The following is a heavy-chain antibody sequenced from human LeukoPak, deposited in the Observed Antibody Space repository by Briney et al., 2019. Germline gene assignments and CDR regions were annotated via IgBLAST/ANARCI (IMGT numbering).Heavy chain of an antibody. CDR3: ARVWGGYNLGAFDI. CDR2: IDTAGDT. D-gene: IGHD5-24*01. Sequence: GGSLRLSCAASGFTFSSYDMHWVRQPTGKGLERVSAIDTAGDTYYPGSVKGRFTISRENAENSLYLQMNSLRAEDTAVYHCARVWGGYNLGAFDIWGQGTLVTVSS. J-gene: IGHJ3*02. V-gene: IGHV3-13*01. CDR1: GFTFSSYD.